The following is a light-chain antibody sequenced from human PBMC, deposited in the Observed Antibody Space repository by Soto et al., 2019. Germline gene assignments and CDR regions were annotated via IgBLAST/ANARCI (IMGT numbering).Light chain of an antibody. Sequence: EIVMTQSPATLSVSLGERATLSCRASQSVSSNLAGYQQKPGQAPRLLIYGASTRATGSPARFSGSGSGTEFTLTISSLQSEDFAVYYCQQYNNWPPLTFGQGTRLEIK. CDR3: QQYNNWPPLT. CDR1: QSVSSN. V-gene: IGKV3-15*01. J-gene: IGKJ5*01. CDR2: GAS.